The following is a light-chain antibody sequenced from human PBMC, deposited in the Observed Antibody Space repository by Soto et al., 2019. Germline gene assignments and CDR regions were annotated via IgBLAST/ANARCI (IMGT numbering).Light chain of an antibody. CDR3: QQYNNWPT. J-gene: IGKJ1*01. CDR2: GAS. V-gene: IGKV3-15*01. Sequence: ETVLTQSPCALSLSPGERATLSCRASQSVSNNYLAWYQQKPGQAPRLLIYGASTRATGIPARFSGSGSGTEFTLTISSLQSEDFAVYYCQQYNNWPTFGQGTKVDI. CDR1: QSVSNN.